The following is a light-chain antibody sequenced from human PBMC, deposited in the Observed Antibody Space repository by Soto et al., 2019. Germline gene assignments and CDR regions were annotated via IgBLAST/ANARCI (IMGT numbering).Light chain of an antibody. V-gene: IGKV1-33*01. CDR3: QQYNSYPPT. CDR2: DAS. Sequence: DIQMTQSPSSLSASVGDRITITCQASQDIRNYLNWYQQKPGKPPNLLIYDASNLEAGVPSRFSGGGSGTNFTFTISSLQPEDIATYYCQQYNSYPPTFGQGTRLDIK. J-gene: IGKJ5*01. CDR1: QDIRNY.